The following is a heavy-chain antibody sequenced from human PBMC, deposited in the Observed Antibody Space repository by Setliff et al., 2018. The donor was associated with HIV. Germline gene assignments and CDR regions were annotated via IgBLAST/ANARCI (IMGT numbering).Heavy chain of an antibody. V-gene: IGHV1-69*13. Sequence: SVKVSCKASGYTFTSYYMHWVRQTPGQGLEWMGGIIPIFGTANYAQKFQGRVTITADESTSTVYMELSSLRSEDTAVYYCARDRVRITIFGANDASDIWGQGTMVTVSS. CDR1: GYTFTSYY. J-gene: IGHJ3*02. CDR3: ARDRVRITIFGANDASDI. D-gene: IGHD3-3*01. CDR2: IIPIFGTA.